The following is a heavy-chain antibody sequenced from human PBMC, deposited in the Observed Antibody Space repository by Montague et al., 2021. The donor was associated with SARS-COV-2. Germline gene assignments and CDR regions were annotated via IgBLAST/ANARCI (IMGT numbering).Heavy chain of an antibody. V-gene: IGHV4-59*11. CDR1: GVPTSAHS. CDR3: AREQQLAPRGFGVDA. J-gene: IGHJ6*02. CDR2: IPHSGST. D-gene: IGHD6-13*01. Sequence: SETLSLTCTVSGVPTSAHSWGGIRQSPGKRLEFVCHIPHSGSTKYSPSLTSRVTISLGSSRKHLSLELRSVTAADTAVYYCAREQQLAPRGFGVDAWGQGTTVIVTS.